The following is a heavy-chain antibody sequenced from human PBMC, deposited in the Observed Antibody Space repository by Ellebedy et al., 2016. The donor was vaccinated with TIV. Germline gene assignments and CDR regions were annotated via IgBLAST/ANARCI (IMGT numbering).Heavy chain of an antibody. D-gene: IGHD6-13*01. CDR1: GFTFSSYG. CDR2: IWYDGSNK. J-gene: IGHJ6*03. CDR3: ARRVKLSIAAAGTHYYYYMDV. Sequence: GGSLRLXCAASGFTFSSYGMHWVRQAPGKGLEWVAVIWYDGSNKYYADSVKGRFTISRDNSKNTLYLQMNSLRAEDTAVYYCARRVKLSIAAAGTHYYYYMDVWGKGTTVTVSS. V-gene: IGHV3-33*01.